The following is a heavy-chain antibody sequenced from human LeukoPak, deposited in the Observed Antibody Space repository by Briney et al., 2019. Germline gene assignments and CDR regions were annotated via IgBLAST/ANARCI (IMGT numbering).Heavy chain of an antibody. D-gene: IGHD6-19*01. V-gene: IGHV1-69*05. CDR1: GGTFSCYA. J-gene: IGHJ4*02. Sequence: SVKVSCKASGGTFSCYAISWVRQAPGQGLEWMGGIIPIFGTANYAQKFQGRVTITTDESTSTAYMGLSSLRSEDTAVYYCARDSLAVAGTFDYWGQGTLVTVSS. CDR3: ARDSLAVAGTFDY. CDR2: IIPIFGTA.